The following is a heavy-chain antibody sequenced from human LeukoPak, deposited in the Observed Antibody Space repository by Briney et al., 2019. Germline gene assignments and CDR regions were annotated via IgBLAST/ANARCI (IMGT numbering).Heavy chain of an antibody. J-gene: IGHJ4*02. CDR3: ARDQDGYSGSHGGYYYFDY. D-gene: IGHD1-26*01. Sequence: SETLSLTCTVSGGSISSYYWSWIRQPPGKGLEWIGYIYYSGSTNYNPSLKSRVTISVDTSKNQFSLKLSSVTAADTAVYYCARDQDGYSGSHGGYYYFDYWGQGTLVTVSS. CDR1: GGSISSYY. CDR2: IYYSGST. V-gene: IGHV4-59*12.